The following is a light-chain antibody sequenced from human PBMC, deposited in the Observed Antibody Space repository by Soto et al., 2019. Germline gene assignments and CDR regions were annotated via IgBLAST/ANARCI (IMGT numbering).Light chain of an antibody. CDR1: QSLLHSNGFTY. J-gene: IGKJ1*01. CDR3: MQALQTPWT. CDR2: LGS. V-gene: IGKV2-28*01. Sequence: DIVMTQSPLSLPVTPGEPASISCRSSQSLLHSNGFTYLDWYLQKPGQSPQLLIYLGSTRASGVPDRFSGSGSGTDFTLKISRVEAEDAGVYYCMQALQTPWTFGQGPKVDTK.